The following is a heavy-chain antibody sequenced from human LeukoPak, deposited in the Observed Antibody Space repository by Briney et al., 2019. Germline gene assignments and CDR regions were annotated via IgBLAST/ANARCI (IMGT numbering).Heavy chain of an antibody. CDR1: GSSINSFY. J-gene: IGHJ5*02. V-gene: IGHV4-59*12. CDR3: ATRTTFGGVNP. CDR2: IYHSGST. Sequence: SETLSLTCTVSGSSINSFYWNWFRQTPGKGLEWIGYIYHSGSTNYNPSLKSRVAISLDTSKKQFFLNLSFVTAADTAVYYCATRTTFGGVNPWGQGTLVTVSS. D-gene: IGHD3-16*01.